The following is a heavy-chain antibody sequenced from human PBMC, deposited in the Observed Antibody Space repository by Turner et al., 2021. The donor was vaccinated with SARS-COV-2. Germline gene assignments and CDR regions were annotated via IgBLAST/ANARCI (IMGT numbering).Heavy chain of an antibody. CDR1: GYTLTELS. CDR2: FDPEDGET. CDR3: ATGYQLRVNWFDP. D-gene: IGHD2-2*01. J-gene: IGHJ5*02. V-gene: IGHV1-24*01. Sequence: QVQLVQSGAEVKTPGASVKVSCEISGYTLTELSMYWVRQATGKGLEWIGGFDPEDGETIYAQNFQGRVTMTEDTSTDTAYMELSSLRSEDTAVYFCATGYQLRVNWFDPWGQGTLVTVSS.